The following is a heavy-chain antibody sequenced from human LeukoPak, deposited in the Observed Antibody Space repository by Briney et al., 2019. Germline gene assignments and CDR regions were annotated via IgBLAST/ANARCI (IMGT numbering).Heavy chain of an antibody. CDR1: GFTFNDYY. D-gene: IGHD1-26*01. Sequence: PGGSLRLSCAASGFTFNDYYMTWIRQAPGKGLEWLSCISSSGSTIYYTDSVKGRFTISRDNAKNSLYLQMNSLRAEDTAVYYCARLFGSGTYFFEYWGQGTLVTVSS. V-gene: IGHV3-11*01. CDR2: ISSSGSTI. CDR3: ARLFGSGTYFFEY. J-gene: IGHJ4*02.